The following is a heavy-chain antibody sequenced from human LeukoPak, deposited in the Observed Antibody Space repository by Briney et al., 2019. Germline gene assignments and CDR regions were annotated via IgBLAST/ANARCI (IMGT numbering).Heavy chain of an antibody. D-gene: IGHD3-3*01. V-gene: IGHV4-59*01. Sequence: SETLSLTCTVSGGSISSYYWSWIRQPPGKGLEWIGYIYYSGSTNYNPSLKSRVTISVDTSKNQFSLKLSSVTAADTAVYYCARVMDFWSGYYYFDYWGQGTLVTVSS. CDR2: IYYSGST. J-gene: IGHJ4*02. CDR3: ARVMDFWSGYYYFDY. CDR1: GGSISSYY.